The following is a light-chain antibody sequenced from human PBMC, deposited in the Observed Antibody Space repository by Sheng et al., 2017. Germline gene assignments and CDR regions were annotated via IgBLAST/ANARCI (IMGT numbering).Light chain of an antibody. V-gene: IGKV1-5*03. CDR3: QQYNSYSRT. CDR2: KAS. Sequence: DIQMTQSPSTLSASVGDRISITCRASQSITNWLAWYQQKPGKAPKLLIYKASTLESGVPSRFSGSGSGTEFTLTISSVQPDDFATYYCQQYNSYSRTFGQGTKVEIK. CDR1: QSITNW. J-gene: IGKJ1*01.